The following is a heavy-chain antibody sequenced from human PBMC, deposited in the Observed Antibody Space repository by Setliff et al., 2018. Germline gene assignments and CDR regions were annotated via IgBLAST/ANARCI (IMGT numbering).Heavy chain of an antibody. D-gene: IGHD1-26*01. J-gene: IGHJ6*03. V-gene: IGHV1-3*04. CDR3: ARRREENYYYYMDV. CDR1: GYTFTSHA. CDR2: INTGTGNT. Sequence: ASVKVSCKASGYTFTSHAIHWVRQAPGQRLEWTGWINTGTGNTQYSQNLQGRVTFTRDTSASTAYMELSSLRSEDTAVYFCARRREENYYYYMDVWGKGTAVTVSS.